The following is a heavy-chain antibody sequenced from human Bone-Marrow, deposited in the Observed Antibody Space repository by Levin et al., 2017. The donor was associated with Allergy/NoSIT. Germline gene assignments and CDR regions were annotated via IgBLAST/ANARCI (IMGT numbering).Heavy chain of an antibody. CDR2: IYWDEDK. V-gene: IGHV2-5*02. D-gene: IGHD2-15*01. J-gene: IGHJ4*02. CDR3: AHRGKGYCSGGSCYTFDY. Sequence: SGPTLVKPTQTLTLTCTFSGFSLSTSGVGVGWIRQPPGKALEWLALIYWDEDKRYSPSLKSRLTIAKDTSKNQVVLTVTNMDPVDTATYYCAHRGKGYCSGGSCYTFDYWGQGTLVTVSS. CDR1: GFSLSTSGVG.